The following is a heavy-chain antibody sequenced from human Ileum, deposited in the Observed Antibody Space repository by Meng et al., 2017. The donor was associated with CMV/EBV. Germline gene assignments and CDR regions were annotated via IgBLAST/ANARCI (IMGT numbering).Heavy chain of an antibody. CDR2: ISHSGIT. CDR3: AKGGAYNRDY. D-gene: IGHD3-10*01. CDR1: GGSLSGSY. V-gene: IGHV4-34*01. Sequence: LSRTGVVHGGSLSGSYWSWIRQPPGKGLEWIGEISHSGITKYNPSLKSRVTISGDVSKNQFSLKLTSVTAADTAVYYCAKGGAYNRDYWGQGTLVTVSS. J-gene: IGHJ4*02.